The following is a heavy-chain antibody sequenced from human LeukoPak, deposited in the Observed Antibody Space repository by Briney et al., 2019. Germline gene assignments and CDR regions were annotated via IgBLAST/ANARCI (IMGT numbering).Heavy chain of an antibody. CDR3: ARDRLDGYYPLLYYYGMDV. J-gene: IGHJ6*02. D-gene: IGHD3-22*01. Sequence: GGSLRLSCAASGFTFSSYSMNWVCQAPGKGLEWVSYISSSSSTIYYADSVKGRFTISRDNAKNSLYLQMNSLRDEDTAVYYCARDRLDGYYPLLYYYGMDVWGQGTTVTVSS. CDR1: GFTFSSYS. CDR2: ISSSSSTI. V-gene: IGHV3-48*02.